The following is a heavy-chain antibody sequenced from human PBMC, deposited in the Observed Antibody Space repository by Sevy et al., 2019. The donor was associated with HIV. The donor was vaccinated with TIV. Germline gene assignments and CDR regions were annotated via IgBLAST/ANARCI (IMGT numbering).Heavy chain of an antibody. Sequence: ASVKVSCKASGYTFSDSGYYVHWVRQAPGQGLEWMGWINPKSGATNYGQKFQGRVTMTRDTSVSTANMELNRLTSDDTAVYYCARESYDFWTGPVDYDYGMDVWGQGTTVTVS. V-gene: IGHV1-2*02. CDR1: GYTFSDSGYY. D-gene: IGHD3-3*01. CDR2: INPKSGAT. CDR3: ARESYDFWTGPVDYDYGMDV. J-gene: IGHJ6*02.